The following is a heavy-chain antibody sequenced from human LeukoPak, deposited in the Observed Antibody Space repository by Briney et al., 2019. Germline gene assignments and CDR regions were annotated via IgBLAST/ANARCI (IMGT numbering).Heavy chain of an antibody. V-gene: IGHV3-33*01. J-gene: IGHJ5*02. CDR2: IWYDGSNE. CDR3: ARQQKRDGYNQLNWFDP. D-gene: IGHD5-24*01. CDR1: GFTFSSFG. Sequence: GGSLRLSCAASGFTFSSFGMHWVRQAPGKGLEWVAVIWYDGSNEYYADSVKGRFTISRDNSKNTLYLQMNSMRAEDTAVYYCARQQKRDGYNQLNWFDPWGQGTLVTVSS.